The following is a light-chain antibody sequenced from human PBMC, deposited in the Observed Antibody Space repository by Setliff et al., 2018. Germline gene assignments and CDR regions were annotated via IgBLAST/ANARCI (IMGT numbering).Light chain of an antibody. CDR2: GAS. J-gene: IGKJ1*01. Sequence: EIVMTQSPATLSVSPGERATLSCRASQNVRNNLGWYQQKPGQAPRLLIYGASTRATGIPARFSGSGSGTEFTLTINSMQSEDFAVYYCQQYNNWLGTFGQGTKVDIK. CDR3: QQYNNWLGT. CDR1: QNVRNN. V-gene: IGKV3-15*01.